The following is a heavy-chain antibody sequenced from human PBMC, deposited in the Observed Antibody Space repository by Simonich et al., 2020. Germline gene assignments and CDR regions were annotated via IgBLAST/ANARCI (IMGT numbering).Heavy chain of an antibody. Sequence: QVQLVQSGAEVKKPGASVKVSCKASGYTFTSYGISWVRQAPGKGLEWMVWISDYNGNTKYAQKLQGRVTMTTDPSTSTAYMELRSLRSDDTAVYYCARASRGTWWYYYFDYWGQGTLVTVSS. V-gene: IGHV1-18*01. CDR1: GYTFTSYG. CDR2: ISDYNGNT. J-gene: IGHJ4*02. D-gene: IGHD2-15*01. CDR3: ARASRGTWWYYYFDY.